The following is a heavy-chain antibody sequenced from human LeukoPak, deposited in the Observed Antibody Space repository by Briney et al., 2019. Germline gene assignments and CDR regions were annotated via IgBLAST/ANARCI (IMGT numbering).Heavy chain of an antibody. CDR2: VDPEDGET. CDR1: GYTFTDYY. D-gene: IGHD3-22*01. V-gene: IGHV1-69-2*01. CDR3: ATVDYHDSSGLDY. J-gene: IGHJ4*02. Sequence: ASVKISCKVSGYTFTDYYMHWVQQAPGKGLEWMGLVDPEDGETIYAEKFQGRVTITADTSTDTAYMELSSLRPEDTAVYYCATVDYHDSSGLDYWGQGTLVTVSS.